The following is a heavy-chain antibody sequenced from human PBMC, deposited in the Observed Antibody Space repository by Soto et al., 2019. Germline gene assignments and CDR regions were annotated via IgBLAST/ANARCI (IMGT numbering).Heavy chain of an antibody. CDR3: ARQRTYGDLDY. V-gene: IGHV4-39*01. D-gene: IGHD4-17*01. J-gene: IGHJ4*02. CDR2: IYYSGST. Sequence: KPSETLSLTCTVSGGSISSSSYYWGWIRQPPGKGLEWIGSIYYSGSTYYNPSLKSRVTISVDTSKNQFSLKLSSVTAADTAVYYCARQRTYGDLDYWGQGALVTVSS. CDR1: GGSISSSSYY.